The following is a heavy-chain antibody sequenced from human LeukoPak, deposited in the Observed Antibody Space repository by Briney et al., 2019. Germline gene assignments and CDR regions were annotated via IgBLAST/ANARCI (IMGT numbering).Heavy chain of an antibody. CDR2: IRHDETKE. V-gene: IGHV3-33*03. D-gene: IGHD6-6*01. Sequence: PGRSLRLSCAASGFMFSHYGLHWVRQAPGKGLEWVAVIRHDETKEYYADSVQGRFTISRDTPNNMLYLQMNNMRAEDTAVYYCAKEYTPSSPLGELDSWGQGTLVIVSS. CDR1: GFMFSHYG. J-gene: IGHJ4*02. CDR3: AKEYTPSSPLGELDS.